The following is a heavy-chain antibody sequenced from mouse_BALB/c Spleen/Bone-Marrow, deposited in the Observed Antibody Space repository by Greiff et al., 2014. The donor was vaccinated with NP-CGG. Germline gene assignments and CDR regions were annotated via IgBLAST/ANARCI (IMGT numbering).Heavy chain of an antibody. CDR1: GYTFSSYW. Sequence: QVQLQQSGAELMKPGASVKISCKATGYTFSSYWIEWVKQRPGHGLEWIGEILPVSGSTYYNEKFKGKATFTADTSSHTAYMQLSSQTSEDTAVYYCARGYAMDYWGQGTSVTVSS. CDR3: ARGYAMDY. V-gene: IGHV1-9*01. CDR2: ILPVSGST. J-gene: IGHJ4*01.